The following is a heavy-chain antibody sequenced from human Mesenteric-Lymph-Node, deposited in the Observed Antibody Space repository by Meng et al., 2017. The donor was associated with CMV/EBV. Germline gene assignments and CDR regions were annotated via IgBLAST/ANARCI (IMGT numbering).Heavy chain of an antibody. CDR1: GFTFSSYS. J-gene: IGHJ5*02. V-gene: IGHV3-21*01. CDR2: ISSSSSYI. Sequence: GGSLRLSCAASGFTFSSYSMNWVRQAPGKGLEWVSSISSSSSYIYYADSVKGRFTISRDNAKNSLYLQMNSLRAEDTAVYYCARDHGFSSYNWFDPWGQGTLVTVSS. CDR3: ARDHGFSSYNWFDP. D-gene: IGHD6-6*01.